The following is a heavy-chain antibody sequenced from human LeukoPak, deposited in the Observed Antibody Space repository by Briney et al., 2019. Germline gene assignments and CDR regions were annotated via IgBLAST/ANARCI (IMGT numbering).Heavy chain of an antibody. CDR2: FDPEDGET. V-gene: IGHV1-24*01. CDR3: ATDLGTGTTFDY. CDR1: GYTLTELS. Sequence: ASVKVSCKVSGYTLTELSMHWVRQAPGKGLEWMGGFDPEDGETIYAQKFQGRVTMTEDTSTDTAYMELSSLRSEDTAVYYCATDLGTGTTFDYWGQGTQVTVSS. D-gene: IGHD1-7*01. J-gene: IGHJ4*02.